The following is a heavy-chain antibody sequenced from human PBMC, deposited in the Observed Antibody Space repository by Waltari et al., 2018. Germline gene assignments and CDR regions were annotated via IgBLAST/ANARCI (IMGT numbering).Heavy chain of an antibody. D-gene: IGHD6-13*01. CDR3: ARPKDSSSWPFSSFNYFDY. V-gene: IGHV5-51*01. J-gene: IGHJ4*02. CDR2: IYPVDSAT. Sequence: EVQLVQSGAEVKKPGESLKISCKGSGYSFTSYWIGWVRQMRGQGLEWMGIIYPVDSATRYSPSFQGQVTISADKSIRTAYLQWSSLKASDTAMYYCARPKDSSSWPFSSFNYFDYWGQGTLVTVSS. CDR1: GYSFTSYW.